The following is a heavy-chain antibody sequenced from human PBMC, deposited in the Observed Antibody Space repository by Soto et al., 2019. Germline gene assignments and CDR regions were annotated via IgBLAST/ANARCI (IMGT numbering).Heavy chain of an antibody. J-gene: IGHJ6*02. D-gene: IGHD6-13*01. CDR2: IYPGDSDT. CDR3: ASSYSSPDNYYYYYGMDV. V-gene: IGHV5-51*01. Sequence: GESLKISCKGSGYSFTSYWIGWVRQMPGKGPEWMGIIYPGDSDTRYSPSFQGQVTISADKSISTAYLQWSSLKASDTAMYYCASSYSSPDNYYYYYGMDVWGQGTTVTVSS. CDR1: GYSFTSYW.